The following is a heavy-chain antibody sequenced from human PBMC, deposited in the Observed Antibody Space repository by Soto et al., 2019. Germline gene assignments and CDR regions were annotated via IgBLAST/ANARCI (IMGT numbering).Heavy chain of an antibody. CDR2: INPSGGST. CDR3: ARDVRDFWSGYDSYYYGMDV. Sequence: ASVKVSCKASGYTFTSYYMHWVRQAPGQGLEWMGIINPSGGSTSYAQKFQGRVTMTRDTSTSKVYMELSSLRSEDTAVYYCARDVRDFWSGYDSYYYGMDVWGQGTTVTVSS. D-gene: IGHD3-3*01. CDR1: GYTFTSYY. J-gene: IGHJ6*02. V-gene: IGHV1-46*01.